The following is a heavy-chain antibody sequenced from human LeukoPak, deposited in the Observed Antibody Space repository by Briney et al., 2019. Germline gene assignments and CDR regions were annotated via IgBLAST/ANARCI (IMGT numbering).Heavy chain of an antibody. CDR2: FNWNGGST. CDR3: ARQNCSSTSCYATFDY. D-gene: IGHD2-2*01. V-gene: IGHV3-20*04. CDR1: GFTFDDYG. J-gene: IGHJ4*02. Sequence: GGSLRLSCAASGFTFDDYGMSWVRQAPGKGLEWVSGFNWNGGSTGYADSVKGRFTISRDNAKNSLYLQMNSLRAEDTALYYCARQNCSSTSCYATFDYWGQGTLVTVSS.